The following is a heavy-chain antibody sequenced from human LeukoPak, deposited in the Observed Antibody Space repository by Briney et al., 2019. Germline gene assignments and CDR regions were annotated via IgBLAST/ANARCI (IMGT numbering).Heavy chain of an antibody. CDR1: GYSISSGYY. V-gene: IGHV4-38-2*01. CDR2: IYHSGST. CDR3: ARNIVVVPAAGNWFDP. D-gene: IGHD2-2*01. J-gene: IGHJ5*02. Sequence: KPSETLSLTCAVSGYSISSGYYWGWIRQPPGKGLEWIGSIYHSGSTYYNPSLKSRVTISVDTSKNQFSLKLSSVTAADTAVYYCARNIVVVPAAGNWFDPWGQGTLATVSS.